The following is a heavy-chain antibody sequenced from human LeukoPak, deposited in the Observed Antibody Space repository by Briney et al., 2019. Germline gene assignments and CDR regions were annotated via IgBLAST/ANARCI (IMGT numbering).Heavy chain of an antibody. Sequence: PSETLSLTCTVSGGSISSSSYYWGWIRQPPGKGLEWIGSIYYSGSTNYNPSLKSRVTISADTSKNQFSLKLSSVTTTDTAVYYCARLMSLTMVRGQNYYYHSMDVWGQGTTVTVSS. CDR3: ARLMSLTMVRGQNYYYHSMDV. D-gene: IGHD3-10*01. CDR1: GGSISSSSYY. J-gene: IGHJ6*02. CDR2: IYYSGST. V-gene: IGHV4-39*07.